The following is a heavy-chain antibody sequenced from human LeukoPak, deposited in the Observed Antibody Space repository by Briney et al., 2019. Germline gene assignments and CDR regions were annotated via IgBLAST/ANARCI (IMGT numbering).Heavy chain of an antibody. CDR2: ISNDGSNK. CDR3: ARAVAGTIDY. D-gene: IGHD6-19*01. J-gene: IGHJ4*02. V-gene: IGHV3-30*03. CDR1: GFTFSSYG. Sequence: SLRLSCAASGFTFSSYGMHWVRQAPGKGLEWVAVISNDGSNKHYGDSVKGRFTISRDNSKNTLYLQMDSLRGEDTAVYYCARAVAGTIDYWGQGTLVTVSS.